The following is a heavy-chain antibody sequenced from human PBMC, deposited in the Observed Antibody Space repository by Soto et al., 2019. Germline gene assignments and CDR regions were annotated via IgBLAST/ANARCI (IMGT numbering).Heavy chain of an antibody. CDR1: GFTFSSYD. V-gene: IGHV3-13*04. Sequence: GGSLRLSCSASGFTFSSYDMHWVRQGPGKGLEWVSAIGTAGDTNYAGSVKGRYTIHRENATNSLSLQMNSLRAGDTAIFFCARPMWPTIFDCRGQGTLV. CDR2: IGTAGDT. J-gene: IGHJ4*02. CDR3: ARPMWPTIFDC. D-gene: IGHD2-21*01.